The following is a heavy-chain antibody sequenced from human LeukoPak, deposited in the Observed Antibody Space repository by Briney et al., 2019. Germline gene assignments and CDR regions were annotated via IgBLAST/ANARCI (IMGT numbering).Heavy chain of an antibody. CDR3: ARDGDYSHPN. Sequence: SVKLSCKASGGTFSSYAISWVRQAPGQGLEWMRRIIPIFGTANYAQKFQGRVTITTDESTSTAYMELSSLRSEDTAVYYCARDGDYSHPNWGQGTLVTVSS. CDR2: IIPIFGTA. D-gene: IGHD4-11*01. CDR1: GGTFSSYA. J-gene: IGHJ4*02. V-gene: IGHV1-69*05.